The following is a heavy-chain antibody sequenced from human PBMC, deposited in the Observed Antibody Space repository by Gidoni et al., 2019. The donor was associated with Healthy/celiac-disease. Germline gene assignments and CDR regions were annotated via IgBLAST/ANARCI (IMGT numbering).Heavy chain of an antibody. CDR2: INTNTGNP. J-gene: IGHJ5*02. Sequence: GQGLEWMGWINTNTGNPTYAQGFTGRFVFSLDTSVSTAYLQISSLKAEDTAVYYCARDLKRFGVVVAATEFDPWGQGTLVTVSS. CDR3: ARDLKRFGVVVAATEFDP. D-gene: IGHD2-15*01. V-gene: IGHV7-4-1*02.